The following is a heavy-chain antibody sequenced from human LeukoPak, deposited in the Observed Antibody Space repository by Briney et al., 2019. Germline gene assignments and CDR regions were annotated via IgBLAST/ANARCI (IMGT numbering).Heavy chain of an antibody. V-gene: IGHV3-33*06. CDR1: GFTFSSYG. J-gene: IGHJ4*02. CDR3: AKDYEFGHFDY. D-gene: IGHD5-12*01. CDR2: IWYDGSNK. Sequence: GRSLRLSCAASGFTFSSYGMHWVRQAPGKGLEWVAVIWYDGSNKYYADSVKGRFTISRDNSKNTLYLQMNSLRAEDTAVYYCAKDYEFGHFDYWGQGTLVTVSS.